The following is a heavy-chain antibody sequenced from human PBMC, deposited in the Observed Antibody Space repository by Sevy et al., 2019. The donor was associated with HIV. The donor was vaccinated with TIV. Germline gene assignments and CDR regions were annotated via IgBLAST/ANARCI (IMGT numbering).Heavy chain of an antibody. D-gene: IGHD3-10*01. Sequence: GGPLRLSCAASGFPVSSFTMHWVRQAPGKGLEWVAAIWFDESKIYYVDSVKGRFTISKDNSKNTGYLQLDSLRVEDTAIYYCAKDRGGNYYPDHWGQGTLVTVSS. J-gene: IGHJ4*02. CDR1: GFPVSSFT. CDR3: AKDRGGNYYPDH. CDR2: IWFDESKI. V-gene: IGHV3-33*06.